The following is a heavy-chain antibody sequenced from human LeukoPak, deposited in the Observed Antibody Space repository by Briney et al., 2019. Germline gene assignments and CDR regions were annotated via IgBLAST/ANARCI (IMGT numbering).Heavy chain of an antibody. Sequence: GGSLRLSCAASGFTVSSNYMSWVRQAPGKGLEWVSVIYSGGSTYYADSVKGRFTISRDNSKNTLYLQMNSLRAEDTAVYYCARDPPNWNDDELLWGQGTMVTVSS. CDR3: ARDPPNWNDDELL. J-gene: IGHJ3*01. V-gene: IGHV3-66*01. CDR2: IYSGGST. CDR1: GFTVSSNY. D-gene: IGHD1-20*01.